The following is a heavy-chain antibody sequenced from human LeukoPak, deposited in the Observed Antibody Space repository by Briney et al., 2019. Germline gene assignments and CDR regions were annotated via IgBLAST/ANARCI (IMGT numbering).Heavy chain of an antibody. CDR1: GFTFSSYW. CDR3: ARGYCSSTSCLKGAWFGP. CDR2: INSDGSST. D-gene: IGHD2-2*01. V-gene: IGHV3-74*01. J-gene: IGHJ5*02. Sequence: GGSLRLSCAASGFTFSSYWMHWVRQAPGKGLVWVSRINSDGSSTSYADSVKGRFTISRDNAKNTLYLQMNSLRAEDTAVYYCARGYCSSTSCLKGAWFGPWGQGTLVTVSS.